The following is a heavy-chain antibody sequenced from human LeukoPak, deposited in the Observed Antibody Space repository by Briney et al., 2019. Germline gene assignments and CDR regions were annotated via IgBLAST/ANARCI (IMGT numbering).Heavy chain of an antibody. CDR3: ASRTMGTKSIDY. CDR1: GGSISRSDYF. V-gene: IGHV4-39*01. CDR2: MYYSGST. J-gene: IGHJ4*02. D-gene: IGHD1-14*01. Sequence: PSETLPLTCTVSGGSISRSDYFWGWIRQPPGKGLEWIGSMYYSGSTYYNPSLKSRVTISVDTSKNQFSLKLSSVTAADTAVYYCASRTMGTKSIDYWGQGTLVTVSS.